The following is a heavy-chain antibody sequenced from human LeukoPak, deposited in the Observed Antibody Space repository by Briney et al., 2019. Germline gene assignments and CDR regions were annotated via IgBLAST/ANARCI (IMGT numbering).Heavy chain of an antibody. CDR1: GFTFRSYS. Sequence: PGGSLRLSCAASGFTFRSYSITSVRQAPGKGLEWVSSIDTASNTFYAGSVKGRFTVSRDNAKNSLDLQMNSLRAEDTAVYYCARTVCSGGSSPHDYWGQGTLVTVPS. V-gene: IGHV3-21*01. CDR2: IDTASNT. D-gene: IGHD2-15*01. J-gene: IGHJ4*02. CDR3: ARTVCSGGSSPHDY.